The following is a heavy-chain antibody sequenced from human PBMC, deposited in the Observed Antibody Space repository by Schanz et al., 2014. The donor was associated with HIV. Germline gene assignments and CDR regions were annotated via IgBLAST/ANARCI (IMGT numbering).Heavy chain of an antibody. Sequence: QVQVVESGGGVVQPGRSLRLSCAASGFTFSSHGMHWVRQAPGKGLEWVAVIWYDGTDKYYAGSVKGRFTISRDNSKNTLYLQMSSLRAEDTAVYYCARDSYYDRSRYSGYYYYGMDVWGQGTTVTVS. CDR1: GFTFSSHG. V-gene: IGHV3-33*01. D-gene: IGHD3-9*01. CDR2: IWYDGTDK. CDR3: ARDSYYDRSRYSGYYYYGMDV. J-gene: IGHJ6*02.